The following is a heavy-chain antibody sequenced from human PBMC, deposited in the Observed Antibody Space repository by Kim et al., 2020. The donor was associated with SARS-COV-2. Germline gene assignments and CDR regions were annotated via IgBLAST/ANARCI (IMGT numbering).Heavy chain of an antibody. CDR3: AKDGDGYKPYGYFQH. CDR2: ISYDGSNK. Sequence: GGSLRLSCAASGFTFSSYGMHWVRQAPGKGLEWVAVISYDGSNKYYADSVKGRFTISRDNSKNTLYLQMNSLRAEDTAVYYCAKDGDGYKPYGYFQHWGQGTLVTVSS. CDR1: GFTFSSYG. J-gene: IGHJ1*01. D-gene: IGHD5-12*01. V-gene: IGHV3-30*18.